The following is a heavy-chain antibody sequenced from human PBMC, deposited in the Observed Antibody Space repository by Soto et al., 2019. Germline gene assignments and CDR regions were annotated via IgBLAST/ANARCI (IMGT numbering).Heavy chain of an antibody. Sequence: GSLRLSCAASGFTFSSYAMSWVRQAPGKGLEWVSAISGSGGSTYYADSVKGRFTISRDNSKNTLYLQMNSLRAEDTAVYYCAKDYYDSSGYYYKTFFLYYWGQGTLVTVSS. CDR2: ISGSGGST. V-gene: IGHV3-23*01. CDR3: AKDYYDSSGYYYKTFFLYY. CDR1: GFTFSSYA. J-gene: IGHJ4*02. D-gene: IGHD3-22*01.